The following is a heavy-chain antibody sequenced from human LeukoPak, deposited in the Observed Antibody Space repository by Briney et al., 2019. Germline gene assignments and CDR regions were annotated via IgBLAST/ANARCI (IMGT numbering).Heavy chain of an antibody. V-gene: IGHV1-69*06. Sequence: SVKVSCKASGGTFSIYAISWVRQAPGQGREWMGGIIPIFGTANYAQKFQGRVTITADKSTSTAYMELSSLRSEDTAVYYCARDSARGRCLCFDPWGQGTLVTVSS. D-gene: IGHD2-21*01. J-gene: IGHJ5*02. CDR2: IIPIFGTA. CDR1: GGTFSIYA. CDR3: ARDSARGRCLCFDP.